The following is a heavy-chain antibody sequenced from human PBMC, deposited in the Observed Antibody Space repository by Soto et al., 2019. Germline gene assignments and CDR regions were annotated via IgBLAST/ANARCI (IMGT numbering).Heavy chain of an antibody. CDR3: ARETPPPND. CDR1: GYTFASYA. CDR2: ISAYNGNT. J-gene: IGHJ4*02. Sequence: QVKLVQSGAEVKKPRASVKVSCKASGYTFASYAISWMRQAPGQGLEWMGWISAYNGNTNYAQKLQGRVNMTTDTPTSTAYMERRSLSSDYTAVYYCARETPPPNDWGQGPLVTVPS. V-gene: IGHV1-18*01.